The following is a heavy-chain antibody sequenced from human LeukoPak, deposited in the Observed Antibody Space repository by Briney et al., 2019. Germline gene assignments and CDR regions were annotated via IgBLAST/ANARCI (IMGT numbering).Heavy chain of an antibody. D-gene: IGHD7-27*01. J-gene: IGHJ5*02. V-gene: IGHV3-53*01. Sequence: GGSLRLSCAASGFTVSSNYMSWVRQAPGKGLEWVSVIYSSGSTYYADSVKGRFTISRDNAKNSLYLQMNSLRAEDTAVYYCARGVETGVDWFDPWGQGTLVTVSS. CDR2: IYSSGST. CDR1: GFTVSSNY. CDR3: ARGVETGVDWFDP.